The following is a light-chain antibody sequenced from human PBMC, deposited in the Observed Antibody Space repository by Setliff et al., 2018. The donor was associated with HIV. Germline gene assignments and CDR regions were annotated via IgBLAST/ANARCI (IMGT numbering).Light chain of an antibody. CDR1: SSDVGGHNY. V-gene: IGLV2-8*01. CDR2: EVS. J-gene: IGLJ1*01. Sequence: QSALTQPRSVSGSPGQSVTISCTGTSSDVGGHNYVSWYQQHPGKAPKLMIYEVSKWPSGVPDRFSGSKSGNTASLTVSGLQAEDEADYYCSSYAGSNNYVFGTGTKVTV. CDR3: SSYAGSNNYV.